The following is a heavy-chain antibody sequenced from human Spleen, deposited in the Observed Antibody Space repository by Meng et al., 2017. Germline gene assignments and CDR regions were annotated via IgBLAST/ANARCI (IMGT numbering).Heavy chain of an antibody. CDR3: SGHIDY. CDR2: IKSNTDGGTA. Sequence: GGSLRLSCAASGFYFNNAWMSWVRQAPGKGREWVGRIKSNTDGGTAEYAAPVKGRFTISRDDSKNTVYLQRNSLKTEDTAVYYCSGHIDYWGQGTLVTVSS. J-gene: IGHJ4*02. CDR1: GFYFNNAW. D-gene: IGHD5-12*01. V-gene: IGHV3-15*01.